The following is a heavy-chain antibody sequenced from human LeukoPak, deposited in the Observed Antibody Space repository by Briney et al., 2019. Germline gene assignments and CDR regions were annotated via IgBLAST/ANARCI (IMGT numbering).Heavy chain of an antibody. Sequence: GGSLRLSCAASGFTFSSYAMSWVRQAPGKGLEWVSAISGSSGNTYYADSVKGRFTISRDNSKNTLYLQMNNLRAEDTALYYCAKDSDSYYDSTGYGASFSYWGQGTLVPVSS. CDR1: GFTFSSYA. D-gene: IGHD3-22*01. J-gene: IGHJ4*02. CDR2: ISGSSGNT. V-gene: IGHV3-23*01. CDR3: AKDSDSYYDSTGYGASFSY.